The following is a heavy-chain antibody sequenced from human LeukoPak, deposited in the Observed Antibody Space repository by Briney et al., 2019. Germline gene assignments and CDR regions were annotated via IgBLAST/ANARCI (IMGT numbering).Heavy chain of an antibody. CDR1: GYSISSGYY. J-gene: IGHJ5*02. V-gene: IGHV4-38-2*01. CDR3: ARHSRPANWFDP. CDR2: IYHSGST. Sequence: ASETLSLTCAVSGYSISSGYYWGWIRQPPGKGLEWIGSIYHSGSTYYNPSLKSRVTISVDTSKNQFSLKLSSVTAADTAVYYCARHSRPANWFDPWDQGTLVTVSS.